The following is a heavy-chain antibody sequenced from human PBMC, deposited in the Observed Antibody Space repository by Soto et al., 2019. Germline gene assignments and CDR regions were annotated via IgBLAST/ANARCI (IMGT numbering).Heavy chain of an antibody. D-gene: IGHD3-3*01. CDR2: ISYDGSNK. CDR3: AKDRAGVVMYYYYGMDV. V-gene: IGHV3-30*18. J-gene: IGHJ6*02. Sequence: GGSLRLSCAASGFTFSSYGMHWVRQAPGKGLEWVAVISYDGSNKYCADSVKGRFTISRDNSKNTLYLQMNSLRAEDTAVYYCAKDRAGVVMYYYYGMDVWGQGTTVTVSS. CDR1: GFTFSSYG.